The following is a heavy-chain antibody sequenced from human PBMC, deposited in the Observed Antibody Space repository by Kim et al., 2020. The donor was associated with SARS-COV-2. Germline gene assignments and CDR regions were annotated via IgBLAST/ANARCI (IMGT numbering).Heavy chain of an antibody. D-gene: IGHD3-10*01. V-gene: IGHV4-34*01. J-gene: IGHJ4*02. Sequence: YNPSLNTRVTISLDTSKTQFSLDLSSVTAADAAVYYCARGARFGELLGLWGQGTLVTVSS. CDR3: ARGARFGELLGL.